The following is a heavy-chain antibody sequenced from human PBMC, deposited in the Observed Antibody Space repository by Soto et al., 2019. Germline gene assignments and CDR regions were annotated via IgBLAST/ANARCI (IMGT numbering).Heavy chain of an antibody. Sequence: QVQLQESGPGLVKPSQTLSLTCTVSGGSISSGGYYWSWIRQHPGKGLEWIGYIYYSGSTYYNPSLKRRISISVDTSKKLFSLKLGSVTAADTAVYYCARGGATVVESAMTFDYWGQGTLVTVSS. J-gene: IGHJ4*02. D-gene: IGHD2-15*01. CDR2: IYYSGST. CDR1: GGSISSGGYY. V-gene: IGHV4-31*03. CDR3: ARGGATVVESAMTFDY.